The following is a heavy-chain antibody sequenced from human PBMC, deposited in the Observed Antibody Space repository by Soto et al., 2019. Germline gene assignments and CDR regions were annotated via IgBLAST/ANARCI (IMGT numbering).Heavy chain of an antibody. J-gene: IGHJ4*02. Sequence: SETRSLTCAVSAGSISSGGYCWSWIRQPPGKGLEWSGHIYHTGGTYYNPSVKSRVTISVDRSKNQFSLKLSAVTAADTAVYYCARAGASMVRGVIITSDFDYWGQGTLVTVSS. CDR3: ARAGASMVRGVIITSDFDY. CDR1: AGSISSGGYC. CDR2: IYHTGGT. V-gene: IGHV4-30-2*01. D-gene: IGHD3-10*01.